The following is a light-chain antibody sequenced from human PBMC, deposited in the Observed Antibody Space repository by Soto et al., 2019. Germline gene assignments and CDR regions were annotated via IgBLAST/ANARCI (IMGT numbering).Light chain of an antibody. V-gene: IGKV1-5*01. J-gene: IGKJ4*02. CDR1: QSVGNS. CDR3: QQYNTYGLT. Sequence: DIQMTQSPSTLSASVGDRVSITCRASQSVGNSLAWYQQRPGKAPKLLIFDASTLESGVPSKFSGSGSDTDFTFTISSLQPADSETYYCQQYNTYGLTFGGGTKVYIK. CDR2: DAS.